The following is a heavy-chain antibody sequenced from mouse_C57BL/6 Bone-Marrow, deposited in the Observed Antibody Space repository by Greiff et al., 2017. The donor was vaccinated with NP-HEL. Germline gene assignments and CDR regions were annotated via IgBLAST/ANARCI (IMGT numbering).Heavy chain of an antibody. D-gene: IGHD1-1*01. V-gene: IGHV1-52*01. Sequence: QVHVKQPGAELVRPGSSVKLSCKASGYTFTSYWMHWVKQRPIQGLEWIGNIDPSDSETHYNQKFKDKATLTVDKSSSTAYMQLSSLTSEDSAVYYCARRGYGSSYDYFDYWGQGTTLTVSS. J-gene: IGHJ2*01. CDR1: GYTFTSYW. CDR3: ARRGYGSSYDYFDY. CDR2: IDPSDSET.